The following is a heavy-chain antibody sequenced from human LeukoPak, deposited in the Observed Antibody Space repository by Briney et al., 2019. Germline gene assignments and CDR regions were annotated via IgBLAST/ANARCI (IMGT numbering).Heavy chain of an antibody. J-gene: IGHJ2*01. CDR2: IYTSGST. CDR1: SGSISNYD. CDR3: ARLTSSWYQDWYFDL. D-gene: IGHD6-13*01. Sequence: SETLSLTCTVSSGSISNYDWSWIRQPAGKGLEWIGRIYTSGSTNYNPSLKSRVTMSVDTSKKQFSLKLSSVTAADTAVYYCARLTSSWYQDWYFDLWGRGTLVTVSS. V-gene: IGHV4-4*07.